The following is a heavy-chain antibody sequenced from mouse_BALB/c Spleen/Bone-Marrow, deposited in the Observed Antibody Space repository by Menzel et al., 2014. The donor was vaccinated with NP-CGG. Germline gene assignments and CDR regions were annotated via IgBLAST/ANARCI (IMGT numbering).Heavy chain of an antibody. V-gene: IGHV14-3*02. CDR3: AGDGAY. CDR1: GFHIKDTY. CDR2: IDPANGNT. Sequence: VQLQQSGAELVKPGASVKLSCTASGFHIKDTYMHWVKQRPEQGLEWIGRIDPANGNTKYDPKFQGKATITADTSSNTAYLQLSSLTSEDTAVYYCAGDGAYWGQGTLVTVSA. J-gene: IGHJ3*01. D-gene: IGHD3-3*01.